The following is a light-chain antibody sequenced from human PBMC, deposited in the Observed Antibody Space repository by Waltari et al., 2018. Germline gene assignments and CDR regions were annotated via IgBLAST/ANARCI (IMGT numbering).Light chain of an antibody. J-gene: IGKJ2*01. CDR3: MQGTPMYN. CDR2: EIS. Sequence: DIVMTQSPLSLPVTLGQPASISCTSSQSLVYYNGKTYLTWLHQGPGQSPRRLLYEISRRDAGVPDSVSGSGAGTDVTLKISSVEAEEVGFYYGMQGTPMYNFGQGTKLEIK. CDR1: QSLVYYNGKTY. V-gene: IGKV2-30*01.